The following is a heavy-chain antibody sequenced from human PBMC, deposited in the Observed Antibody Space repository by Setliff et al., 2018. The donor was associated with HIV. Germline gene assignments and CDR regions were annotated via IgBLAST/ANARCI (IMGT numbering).Heavy chain of an antibody. Sequence: ETLSLTCIVSGGSIITSDDYWGWIRQPPGKGLEWIGSFYYGGNTYYNPSLKSRVTISADTSKNQFSLKLSSVTAADTAMYYCAKDPFLRQAVPGGVDYWGQGTLVTVSS. D-gene: IGHD6-19*01. CDR1: GGSIITSDDY. V-gene: IGHV4-39*02. J-gene: IGHJ4*02. CDR3: AKDPFLRQAVPGGVDY. CDR2: FYYGGNT.